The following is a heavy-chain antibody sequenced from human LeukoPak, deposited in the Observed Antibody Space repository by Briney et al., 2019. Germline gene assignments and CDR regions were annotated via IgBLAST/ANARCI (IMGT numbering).Heavy chain of an antibody. CDR1: GYTFTGYY. CDR2: INPNSGGT. J-gene: IGHJ4*02. Sequence: ASVKVSCKASGYTFTGYYMHWVRQAPGQGLEWMGWINPNSGGTNYAQKFQGRVTMTRDTSNSTAYMELSRLRSDDTAVYYCARDRGTAMALFDYWGQGTLVTVSS. CDR3: ARDRGTAMALFDY. V-gene: IGHV1-2*02. D-gene: IGHD5-18*01.